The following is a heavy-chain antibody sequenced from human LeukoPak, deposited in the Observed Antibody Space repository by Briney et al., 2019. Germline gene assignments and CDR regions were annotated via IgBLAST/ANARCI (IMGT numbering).Heavy chain of an antibody. CDR2: VSGNGGST. CDR1: GFTFRTYA. D-gene: IGHD3-16*01. J-gene: IGHJ4*02. Sequence: GGSLRLSCGASGFTFRTYAMSWVRQAPGKGLEWVSSVSGNGGSTYYADSVKGRFTISRDNSKNTLYLQMNSLRDEDTAVYYCAKEIGDYVWGSYSYYFDYWGQGTLVTVSS. CDR3: AKEIGDYVWGSYSYYFDY. V-gene: IGHV3-23*01.